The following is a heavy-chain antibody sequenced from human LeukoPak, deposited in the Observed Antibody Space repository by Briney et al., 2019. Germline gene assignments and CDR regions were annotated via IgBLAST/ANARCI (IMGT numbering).Heavy chain of an antibody. D-gene: IGHD5-12*01. Sequence: PGGSLRLSCAASGFTFSSYGMSWVRQAPGKGLEWVSAISGSGGSTYYADSVKGRFTISRDNSKNTLYLQMNSLRADDTAVYYCARDDTTSGYYEFGYWGQGTLVTVSS. CDR3: ARDDTTSGYYEFGY. V-gene: IGHV3-23*01. CDR2: ISGSGGST. J-gene: IGHJ4*02. CDR1: GFTFSSYG.